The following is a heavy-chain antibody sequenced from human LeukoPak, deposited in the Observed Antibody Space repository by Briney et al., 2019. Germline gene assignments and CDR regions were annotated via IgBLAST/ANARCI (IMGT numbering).Heavy chain of an antibody. D-gene: IGHD3-10*01. CDR3: ARMKDGSGTPSYYYGMDV. J-gene: IGHJ6*02. V-gene: IGHV4-34*12. Sequence: KPSETLSLTCAVYGGSFSGYYWSWIRQPPGKGLEWIGEIIHSGSTNYNPSLKSRVTISVDTSKNQFSLKLSSVTAADTAVYYCARMKDGSGTPSYYYGMDVWGQGTTVTVSS. CDR1: GGSFSGYY. CDR2: IIHSGST.